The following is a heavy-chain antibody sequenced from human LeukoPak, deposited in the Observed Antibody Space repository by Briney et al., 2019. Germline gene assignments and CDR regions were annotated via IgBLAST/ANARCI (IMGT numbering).Heavy chain of an antibody. CDR2: ISASGGST. V-gene: IGHV3-23*01. D-gene: IGHD3-3*01. CDR3: AKAITIFGVVTLGTAEYFQH. Sequence: PGGSLRLSCGASGLTFSSYYMSWVRQAPGKGLEWVSTISASGGSTYYADSVKGRFTISRDNSKNTLYLQMNSLRVEDTAVYYCAKAITIFGVVTLGTAEYFQHWGQGTLVTVSS. J-gene: IGHJ1*01. CDR1: GLTFSSYY.